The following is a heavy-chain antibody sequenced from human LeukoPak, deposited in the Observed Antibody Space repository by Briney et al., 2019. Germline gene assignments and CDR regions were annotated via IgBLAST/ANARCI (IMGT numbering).Heavy chain of an antibody. CDR1: GFTFSSYA. Sequence: PGGSLRLSCAASGFTFSSYAMSWVRQAPGKGLEWVSGVSGSGGNTYYADSVKGRFTISRDNSKNTLYLQMNSLRAEDTAVYYCAKVRGYSSGYYLDYWGQGTLVTVSS. D-gene: IGHD5-18*01. J-gene: IGHJ4*02. CDR3: AKVRGYSSGYYLDY. V-gene: IGHV3-23*01. CDR2: VSGSGGNT.